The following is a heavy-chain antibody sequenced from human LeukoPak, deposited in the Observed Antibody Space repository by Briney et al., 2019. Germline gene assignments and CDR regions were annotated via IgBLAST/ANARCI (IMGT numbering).Heavy chain of an antibody. CDR1: GFTFSSYA. D-gene: IGHD3-10*01. V-gene: IGHV3-23*01. J-gene: IGHJ4*02. Sequence: PGGSLRLSCAASGFTFSSYAMSWVRQAPGKGLEWVSAISGSGGSTYYADSVKGRFTISRDNYKNTLYLQMNSLRAEDTAVYYCATLGLRITMVRGVIILDYWGQGTLVTVSS. CDR2: ISGSGGST. CDR3: ATLGLRITMVRGVIILDY.